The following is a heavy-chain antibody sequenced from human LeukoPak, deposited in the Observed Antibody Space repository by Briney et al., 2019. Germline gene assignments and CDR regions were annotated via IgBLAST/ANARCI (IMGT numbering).Heavy chain of an antibody. V-gene: IGHV3-30*02. CDR3: ATRTILNQRPNY. J-gene: IGHJ4*02. D-gene: IGHD3-9*01. Sequence: GGSLRLSCAASGFTFSSYGMHWVRQAPGKGLEWVAFIRYDGSNKYYADSVKGRFTISRDNSKNTLYLQMNSLRAEDTAVYYCATRTILNQRPNYWGQGTLVTVSS. CDR2: IRYDGSNK. CDR1: GFTFSSYG.